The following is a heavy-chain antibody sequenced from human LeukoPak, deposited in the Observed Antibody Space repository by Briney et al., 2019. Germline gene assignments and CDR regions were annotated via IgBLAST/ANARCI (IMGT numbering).Heavy chain of an antibody. V-gene: IGHV1-46*01. CDR2: INPSGGST. CDR3: ARKGEYYDSSGDAFDI. J-gene: IGHJ3*02. CDR1: GYTFTSYY. Sequence: ASVKVSCKASGYTFTSYYMHWVRQAPGQGLEWMGIINPSGGSTSYAQKFQGRVTMTRDMSTSTVYMELSSLRSEDTAVYYCARKGEYYDSSGDAFDIWGQGTMVTVSS. D-gene: IGHD3-22*01.